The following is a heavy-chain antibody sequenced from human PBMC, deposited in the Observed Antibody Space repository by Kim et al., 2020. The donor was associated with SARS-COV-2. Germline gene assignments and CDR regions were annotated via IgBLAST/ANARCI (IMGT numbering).Heavy chain of an antibody. CDR3: ARGGDLVVLVAALWFYP. CDR1: GFTFRNYE. V-gene: IGHV3-48*03. Sequence: GGSLRLSCAASGFTFRNYEMNWVRQAPGKGLEWVSYITSSGSTTNYADSVKGRFTVSRDNTKKSLFLQMNGLRAEDTGVYYCARGGDLVVLVAALWFYPRGQGTLVTVSS. CDR2: ITSSGSTT. J-gene: IGHJ5*02. D-gene: IGHD2-15*01.